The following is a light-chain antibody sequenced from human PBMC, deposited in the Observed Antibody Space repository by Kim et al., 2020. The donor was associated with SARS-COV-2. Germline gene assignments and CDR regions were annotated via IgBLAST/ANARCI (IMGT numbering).Light chain of an antibody. Sequence: QSVLTQPPSASGTPGQRVTISCSGSSSNIGSNTVNWYQQLPGTAPKRLIYSNNQRPSGVPDRFSGSKSGTSASLAISGLQSEDEADYYCAAWDDSRYGWVFGGGTKLTVL. CDR2: SNN. CDR1: SSNIGSNT. V-gene: IGLV1-44*01. CDR3: AAWDDSRYGWV. J-gene: IGLJ3*02.